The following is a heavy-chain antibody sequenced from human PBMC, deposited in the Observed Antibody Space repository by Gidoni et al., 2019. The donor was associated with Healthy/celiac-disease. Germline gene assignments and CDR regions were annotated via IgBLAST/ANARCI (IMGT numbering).Heavy chain of an antibody. CDR1: GFTFSSYS. J-gene: IGHJ6*02. Sequence: EVQLVESGGGLVKPGGSLRLSCAASGFTFSSYSMNWVRQAPGKGLEWVSSISSSSSYRYYADSVKGRFTISRDNAKNSLYLQMNSLRAEDTAVYYCARDFDYYGSGSYYLYYYYYGMDVWGQGTTVTVSS. V-gene: IGHV3-21*01. D-gene: IGHD3-10*01. CDR3: ARDFDYYGSGSYYLYYYYYGMDV. CDR2: ISSSSSYR.